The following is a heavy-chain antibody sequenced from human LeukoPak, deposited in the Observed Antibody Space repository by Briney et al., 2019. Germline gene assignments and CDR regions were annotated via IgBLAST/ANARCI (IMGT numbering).Heavy chain of an antibody. CDR3: AGTGAARLGY. J-gene: IGHJ4*02. Sequence: PSETLSLTCTVSGGSISSGGYYWSWIRQPPGKGLEWIGEINHRGSTNYNPSLKSRVTISVDTSKNQFSLKLSSVTAADTAVYYCAGTGAARLGYWGQGTLVTVSS. CDR1: GGSISSGGYY. V-gene: IGHV4-61*08. D-gene: IGHD6-6*01. CDR2: INHRGST.